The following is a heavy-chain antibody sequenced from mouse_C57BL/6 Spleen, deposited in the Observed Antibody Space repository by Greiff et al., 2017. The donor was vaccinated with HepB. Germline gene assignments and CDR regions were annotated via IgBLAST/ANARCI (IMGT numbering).Heavy chain of an antibody. D-gene: IGHD4-1*01. Sequence: VQLQQPGAELVRPGSSVKLSCKASGYTFTSYWMDWVKQRPGQGLEWIGNIYPSDSETHYNQKFKDKATLTVDKSSSTAYMQLSSLTSEDSAVYYCAREANWGGEAFDYWGQGTTLTVSS. J-gene: IGHJ2*01. CDR1: GYTFTSYW. CDR2: IYPSDSET. V-gene: IGHV1-61*01. CDR3: AREANWGGEAFDY.